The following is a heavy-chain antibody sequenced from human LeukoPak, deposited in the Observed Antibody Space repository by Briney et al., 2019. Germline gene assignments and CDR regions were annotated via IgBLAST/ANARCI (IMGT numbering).Heavy chain of an antibody. V-gene: IGHV3-43*02. CDR1: GFTFDDYA. Sequence: PGGSLRLSCAASGFTFDDYAMRWVRQAPGKGLEWVSLISGDGGSTYYADSVKGRFTISRDNSKNSLYLQMNSLRTEDTALYYCAKARFGMDVVVVAANYYYGMDVWGQGTTVTVSS. CDR3: AKARFGMDVVVVAANYYYGMDV. D-gene: IGHD2-15*01. J-gene: IGHJ6*02. CDR2: ISGDGGST.